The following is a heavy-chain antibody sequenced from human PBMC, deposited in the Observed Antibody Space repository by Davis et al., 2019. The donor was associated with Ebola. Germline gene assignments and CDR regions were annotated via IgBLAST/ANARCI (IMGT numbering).Heavy chain of an antibody. CDR2: INPSAGSI. J-gene: IGHJ6*03. CDR1: GYTLTTYS. D-gene: IGHD4-11*01. CDR3: ARRGDSKYSSIYYYNYMDV. Sequence: ASVKVSCKASGYTLTTYSINWVRQAPGQGLEWMGVINPSAGSISYARKFQGRVIMTRDTSTSTIYMELSSLRSEDTAVYYCARRGDSKYSSIYYYNYMDVWGKGTMVTVS. V-gene: IGHV1-46*01.